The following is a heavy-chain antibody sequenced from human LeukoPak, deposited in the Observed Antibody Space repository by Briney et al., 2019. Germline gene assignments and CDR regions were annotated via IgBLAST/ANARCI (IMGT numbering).Heavy chain of an antibody. V-gene: IGHV4-59*01. Sequence: SETLSLTCTVSGGSISSYYWSWIRQPPGKGLEWIGYIYYSGSTNYNPSLKSRVTISVDTSKNQFSLKLSSVTAADTAVYYCARGFNNVAVAGKGDFDYWGQGPLVTVSS. CDR1: GGSISSYY. CDR3: ARGFNNVAVAGKGDFDY. CDR2: IYYSGST. D-gene: IGHD6-19*01. J-gene: IGHJ4*02.